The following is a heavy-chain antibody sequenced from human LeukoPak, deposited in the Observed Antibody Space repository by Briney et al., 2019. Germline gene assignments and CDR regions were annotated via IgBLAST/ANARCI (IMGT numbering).Heavy chain of an antibody. CDR3: AKVSHVFYYYYYMDV. Sequence: GGSLRLSCAASGFTFNNYALAWVRQTPEKGLECVSAISGSGGSTYYADSVKGRFTISRDNSKNTLYLQMNSLRAEDTAVYYCAKVSHVFYYYYYMDVWGKGTTVTVSS. D-gene: IGHD3-16*01. J-gene: IGHJ6*03. V-gene: IGHV3-23*01. CDR2: ISGSGGST. CDR1: GFTFNNYA.